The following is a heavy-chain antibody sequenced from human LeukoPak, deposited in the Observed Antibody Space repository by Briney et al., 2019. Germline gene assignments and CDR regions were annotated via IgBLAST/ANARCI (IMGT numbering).Heavy chain of an antibody. CDR2: ISSSGSTI. CDR3: AKDSGPYSYARYFDY. V-gene: IGHV3-48*03. CDR1: GFTFSNYE. J-gene: IGHJ4*02. Sequence: PGGSLRLSCAASGFTFSNYEMNWVRQAPGKGLEWVSYISSSGSTIYYADSVKGRFTISRDNAKNSLYLQMNSLRADDTAVYFCAKDSGPYSYARYFDYWGQGTLATVSS. D-gene: IGHD5-18*01.